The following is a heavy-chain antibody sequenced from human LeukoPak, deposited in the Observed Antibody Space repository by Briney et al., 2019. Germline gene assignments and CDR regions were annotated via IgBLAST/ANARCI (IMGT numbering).Heavy chain of an antibody. Sequence: GGSLRLSCAASGFTFSSSAMHWVRQAPGKGLEWVAVISYDGNHEYYADSVKGRFTISRDNSKKKLYLQMNSLRAEDTAVYYCARGRYFREWELFSYFDYWGQGTLVTVSS. CDR2: ISYDGNHE. CDR1: GFTFSSSA. CDR3: ARGRYFREWELFSYFDY. V-gene: IGHV3-30*04. D-gene: IGHD1-26*01. J-gene: IGHJ4*02.